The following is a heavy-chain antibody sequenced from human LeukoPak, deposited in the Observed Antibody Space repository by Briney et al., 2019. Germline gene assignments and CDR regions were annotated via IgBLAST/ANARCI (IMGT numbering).Heavy chain of an antibody. CDR1: GGTFSSYA. V-gene: IGHV1-69*04. CDR3: ARSYDFWSGYYTLFFDY. CDR2: IIPILGIA. D-gene: IGHD3-3*01. J-gene: IGHJ4*02. Sequence: ASVKVSCKASGGTFSSYAISWVRQAPGQGLEWMGRIIPILGIANYAQKFQGRVTITADKSTSTAYMELSRLRSDDTAVYYCARSYDFWSGYYTLFFDYWGQGTLVTVSS.